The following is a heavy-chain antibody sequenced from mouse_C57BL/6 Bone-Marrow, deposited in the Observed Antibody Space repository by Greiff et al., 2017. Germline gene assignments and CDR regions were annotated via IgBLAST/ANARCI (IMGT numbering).Heavy chain of an antibody. CDR2: IYPRDGST. Sequence: QVQLQQSGPELVKPGASVKLSCKASGYTFTSYDINWVKQRPGQGLEWIGWIYPRDGSTKYNEKFKGKATLTVDTSSSTAYMELHSLTSEDSAVYFCARQDYYGSSYAWYFDVWGTGTTVTVSS. CDR3: ARQDYYGSSYAWYFDV. V-gene: IGHV1-85*01. D-gene: IGHD1-1*01. CDR1: GYTFTSYD. J-gene: IGHJ1*03.